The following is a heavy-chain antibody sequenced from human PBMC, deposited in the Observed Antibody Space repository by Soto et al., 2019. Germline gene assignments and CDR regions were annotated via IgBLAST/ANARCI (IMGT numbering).Heavy chain of an antibody. CDR1: GGSVSSNSYS. V-gene: IGHV4-39*07. Sequence: SETLSLTCTVSGGSVSSNSYSWGWVRQSPGKGLEWIGTIYSNDNTHYNPSLLSRVTISVDTSKNEFSLKLSSVTAADTAVYYCARAPRGNYGYPSYFDYWGQGTLVTVSS. J-gene: IGHJ4*02. CDR3: ARAPRGNYGYPSYFDY. CDR2: IYSNDNT. D-gene: IGHD3-10*01.